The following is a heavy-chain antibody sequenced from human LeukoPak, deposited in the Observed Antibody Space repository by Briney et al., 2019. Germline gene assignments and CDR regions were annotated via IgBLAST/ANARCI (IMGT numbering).Heavy chain of an antibody. CDR3: TTGTSWWLRFEAVAGLFDY. CDR2: IKSKTDGGTT. Sequence: KAGGSLRLSCAASGFTFSNAWMSWVRQAPGKGLEWVGRIKSKTDGGTTDYAAPVKGRFTISRDDSKNTLYLQMNSLKTEDTAVYYCTTGTSWWLRFEAVAGLFDYWGQGTLVTVSS. V-gene: IGHV3-15*01. D-gene: IGHD5-12*01. CDR1: GFTFSNAW. J-gene: IGHJ4*02.